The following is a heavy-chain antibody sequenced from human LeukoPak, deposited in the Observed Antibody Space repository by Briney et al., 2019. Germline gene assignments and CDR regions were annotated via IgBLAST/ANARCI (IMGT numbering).Heavy chain of an antibody. J-gene: IGHJ4*02. CDR1: GFTFSSYS. Sequence: GGSLRLSCAASGFTFSSYSMNWVRQAPGKGLEWVSSISSSSSYIYYADSVKGRFTISRDNSKNTLYLQMNSLRAEDTAVYYCANYAVSLGMGYWGQGTLVTVSS. CDR2: ISSSSSYI. D-gene: IGHD3-16*01. CDR3: ANYAVSLGMGY. V-gene: IGHV3-21*04.